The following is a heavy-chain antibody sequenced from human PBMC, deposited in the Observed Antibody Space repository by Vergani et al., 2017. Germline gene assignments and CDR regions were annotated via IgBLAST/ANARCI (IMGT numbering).Heavy chain of an antibody. Sequence: EVQLEESGGGLVLPGRSLRLSCVASGFTSAGYAMHWVRQAPGKGLEWVSGISWNSNSIGYADSVKGRFTISRDNPKNSLYLQMNSLRAEDTALYYCAKDLGTSSGGGWFDPWGQGTLVTVSS. CDR2: ISWNSNSI. V-gene: IGHV3-9*02. D-gene: IGHD6-6*01. CDR3: AKDLGTSSGGGWFDP. CDR1: GFTSAGYA. J-gene: IGHJ5*02.